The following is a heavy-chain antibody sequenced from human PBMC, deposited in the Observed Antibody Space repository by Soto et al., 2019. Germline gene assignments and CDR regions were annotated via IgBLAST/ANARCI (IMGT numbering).Heavy chain of an antibody. Sequence: SVKVSCKALGNTFTYRYLHWVRQAPGQALEWMGWINPFNGDVHYSQKFQGRVTITRDTSASTAYMQLSSLRSEDTAVYYCARVSAARPWYYGMDVWGQGTTVTVSS. D-gene: IGHD6-6*01. V-gene: IGHV1-45*02. CDR3: ARVSAARPWYYGMDV. CDR1: GNTFTYRY. CDR2: INPFNGDV. J-gene: IGHJ6*02.